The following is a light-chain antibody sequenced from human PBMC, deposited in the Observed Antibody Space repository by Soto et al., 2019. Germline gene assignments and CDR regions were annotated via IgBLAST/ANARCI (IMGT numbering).Light chain of an antibody. CDR1: QSVDTF. Sequence: EIVLTQSPATLSLSPGERATLSCRASQSVDTFLAWYQQKPGRTPRLLIYYTSNRATGIPPRFSGSGSRTDFTLTICRLEPEDFAVYYCQVRTECPPFMYSFGQGTKLEVK. J-gene: IGKJ2*01. CDR3: QVRTECPPFMYS. CDR2: YTS. V-gene: IGKV3-11*01.